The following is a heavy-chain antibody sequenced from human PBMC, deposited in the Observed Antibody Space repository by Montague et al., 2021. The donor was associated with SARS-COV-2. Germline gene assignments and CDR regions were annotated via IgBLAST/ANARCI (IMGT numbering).Heavy chain of an antibody. CDR2: IYSGDTA. D-gene: IGHD5-18*01. Sequence: SLRLSCAASGFSVSSEYMTWVRQPPGKGLEWVSTIYSGDTAYYADSVQGRFTISRDHSKNTVFLQMNSLRAEDTALYYCATFYVDTVSVTNAFDLWGKGTLVSVSS. CDR3: ATFYVDTVSVTNAFDL. J-gene: IGHJ3*01. V-gene: IGHV3-53*01. CDR1: GFSVSSEY.